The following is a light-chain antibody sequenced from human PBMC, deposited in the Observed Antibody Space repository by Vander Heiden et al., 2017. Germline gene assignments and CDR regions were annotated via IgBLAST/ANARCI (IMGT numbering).Light chain of an antibody. Sequence: DVQITQSPSSLSASVGDRVTITCRASQNIRNYLNWYQQKPGKAPTLLIFGASSLQVGVPSRFSGSASGTDFTLTISSLLPEDFVTYYCQQSYSMPISFGQGTQLENK. CDR1: QNIRNY. CDR2: GAS. CDR3: QQSYSMPIS. V-gene: IGKV1-39*01. J-gene: IGKJ5*01.